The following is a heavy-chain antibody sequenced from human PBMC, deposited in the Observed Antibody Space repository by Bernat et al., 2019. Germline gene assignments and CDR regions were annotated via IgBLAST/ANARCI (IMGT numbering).Heavy chain of an antibody. Sequence: EVQLLESGGGLVQPGGSLRLSCAASGFTFSSYAVSWVRQAPGKGLEWVSAISGSGDSTYYADSVKGRFTISRDNSKNTLYLQMSSLRAEDTAVYYCAKDPYSGYGQYWYFDLWGRGTLVTVSS. CDR1: GFTFSSYA. CDR2: ISGSGDST. D-gene: IGHD5-12*01. V-gene: IGHV3-23*01. J-gene: IGHJ2*01. CDR3: AKDPYSGYGQYWYFDL.